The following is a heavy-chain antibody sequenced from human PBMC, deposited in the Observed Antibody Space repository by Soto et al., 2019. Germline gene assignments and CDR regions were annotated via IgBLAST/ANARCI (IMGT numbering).Heavy chain of an antibody. CDR2: IIPVFQTA. CDR1: GGLFSSYP. J-gene: IGHJ4*02. Sequence: QEQLVQSGAEVKKPGSSVKVSCTASGGLFSSYPISWVRQVPGQGLEWMGGIIPVFQTAYYTQRFQGRVTITADESTNTDYMELSRLRSEDTAIYYGARGGSGYTWFNEFWGQGTLVTVSS. CDR3: ARGGSGYTWFNEF. D-gene: IGHD3-22*01. V-gene: IGHV1-69*01.